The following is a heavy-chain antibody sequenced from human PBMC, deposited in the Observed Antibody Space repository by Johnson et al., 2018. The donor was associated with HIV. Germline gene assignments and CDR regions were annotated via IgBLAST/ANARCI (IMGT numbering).Heavy chain of an antibody. J-gene: IGHJ3*02. CDR3: ARACRDGYTCDAFDI. CDR2: IFSGGST. V-gene: IGHV3-66*01. CDR1: GLTFSSNY. D-gene: IGHD5-24*01. Sequence: EVQLVESGGGLVQPGGSLRLSCAASGLTFSSNYMSWVRQAPGKGLEWVAVIFSGGSTYYAASVNGRFTISRDNSKNTLYLQMNSLRAEDKAVYYCARACRDGYTCDAFDIWGQGTMVTVSS.